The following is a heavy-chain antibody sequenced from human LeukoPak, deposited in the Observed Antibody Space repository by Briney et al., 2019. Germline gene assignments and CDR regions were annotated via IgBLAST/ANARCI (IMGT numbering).Heavy chain of an antibody. Sequence: GGSLRLSCAASGFTFRSYSMNWVRQAPGKGLEWVSAIDPSSTFIYYADSVKGRFTISRDNAENSLYLQMNSLRVEDTAVYYCARAPTVLVGYCSSSSCQADYWGQGTLVTVSS. CDR3: ARAPTVLVGYCSSSSCQADY. D-gene: IGHD2-2*01. J-gene: IGHJ4*02. CDR1: GFTFRSYS. V-gene: IGHV3-21*01. CDR2: IDPSSTFI.